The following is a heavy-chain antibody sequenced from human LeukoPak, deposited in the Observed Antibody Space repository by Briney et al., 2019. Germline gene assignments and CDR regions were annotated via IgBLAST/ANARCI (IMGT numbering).Heavy chain of an antibody. CDR2: ISGSSGII. J-gene: IGHJ5*02. CDR3: ARPYASGSYWNWCDR. CDR1: GFTFNTYT. V-gene: IGHV3-48*01. D-gene: IGHD3-10*01. Sequence: GGSLRLSCAASGFTFNTYTMNWVRQAPGKGLEWVSYISGSSGIIDYADSVRGRFTISRDNAKNSLYLQMNSLRAEDSAVYYCARPYASGSYWNWCDRWGQGTLVTVSS.